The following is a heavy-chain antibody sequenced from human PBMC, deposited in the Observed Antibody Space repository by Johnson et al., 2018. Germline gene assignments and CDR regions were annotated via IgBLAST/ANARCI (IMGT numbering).Heavy chain of an antibody. J-gene: IGHJ6*03. V-gene: IGHV3-7*04. D-gene: IGHD4-17*01. CDR2: IKQDGSEK. CDR1: GFTFSDSA. CDR3: ARCGGGDYRYYYYMDV. Sequence: VRLVQAGGGLVQPGGSLKLSCAGSGFTFSDSAMHWVRQASGKGLEWVATIKQDGSEKYYVDSVNGRFTISRDNAKNSLYLQMNSLRAEDTAVYYCARCGGGDYRYYYYMDVWGKVTTFTVSS.